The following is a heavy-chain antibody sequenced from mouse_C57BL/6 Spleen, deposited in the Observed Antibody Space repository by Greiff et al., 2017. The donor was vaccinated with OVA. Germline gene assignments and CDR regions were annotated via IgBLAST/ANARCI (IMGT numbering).Heavy chain of an antibody. J-gene: IGHJ4*01. CDR1: GYTFTSYW. Sequence: VQLQQPGAELVKPGASVKLSCKASGYTFTSYWMHWVKQRPGRGLEWIGRIDPNSGGTKYTEKFKSQATLTVDKPSSTAYMQLSSLTSEDSAVYYCARYGSSYYAMDYWGQGTSVTVSS. D-gene: IGHD1-1*01. V-gene: IGHV1-72*01. CDR2: IDPNSGGT. CDR3: ARYGSSYYAMDY.